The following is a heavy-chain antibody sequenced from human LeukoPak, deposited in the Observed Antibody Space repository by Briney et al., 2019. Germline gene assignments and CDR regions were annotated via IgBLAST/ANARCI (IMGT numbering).Heavy chain of an antibody. CDR2: INPNSGGT. CDR3: ARATARAGGYYDSSGYPSDY. Sequence: GASVKVSCKSSGYTFTSYGISWVRQAPGQGLEWMGWINPNSGGTNYAQKFQGRVTMTRDTSISTAYMELSRLRSDDTAVYYCARATARAGGYYDSSGYPSDYWGQGTLVTVSS. J-gene: IGHJ4*02. D-gene: IGHD3-22*01. CDR1: GYTFTSYG. V-gene: IGHV1-2*02.